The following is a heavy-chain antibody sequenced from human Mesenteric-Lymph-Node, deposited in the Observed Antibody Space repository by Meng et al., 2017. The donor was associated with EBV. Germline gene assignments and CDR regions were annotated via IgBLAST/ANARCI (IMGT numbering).Heavy chain of an antibody. Sequence: LQGRGPGLVKPSGTLSPTCAFSGGSISSDNWWTWVRQPPGKGLEWIGEIHHSGATNYHPSLKSRVTISVDKSKNQFSLKLSSVTAADAAVYFCASVIYGSGLNSWFDPWGHGTLVTVSS. V-gene: IGHV4-4*02. CDR1: GGSISSDNW. D-gene: IGHD3-10*01. CDR2: IHHSGAT. J-gene: IGHJ5*02. CDR3: ASVIYGSGLNSWFDP.